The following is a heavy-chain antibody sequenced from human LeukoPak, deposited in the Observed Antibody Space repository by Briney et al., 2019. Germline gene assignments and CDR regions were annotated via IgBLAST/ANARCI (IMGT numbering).Heavy chain of an antibody. J-gene: IGHJ4*02. CDR1: GASLSNYY. D-gene: IGHD6-6*01. CDR2: IYYSGST. V-gene: IGHV4-59*01. Sequence: SETLSLTSTVPGASLSNYYGSWMRQPPGKGLEWIGYIYYSGSTNYNPSLYSRVTISVDTSKNQFSLKLSSVTAADTAVYYCASWSMSSSSSDYWGQGTLVTVSS. CDR3: ASWSMSSSSSDY.